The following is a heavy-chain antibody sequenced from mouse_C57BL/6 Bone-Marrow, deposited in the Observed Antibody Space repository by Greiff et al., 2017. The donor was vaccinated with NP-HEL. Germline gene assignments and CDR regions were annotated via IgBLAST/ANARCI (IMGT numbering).Heavy chain of an antibody. J-gene: IGHJ3*01. Sequence: EVQGVESGGGLVKPGGSLKLSCAASGFTFSSYTMSWVRQTPEKRLEWVATISGGGGNTYYPDSVKGRFTISRDNAKNTLYLQMSRLRSENTALYSCASEVLRCPAWFAYWGQGTLVTVSA. V-gene: IGHV5-9*01. CDR2: ISGGGGNT. D-gene: IGHD1-1*01. CDR3: ASEVLRCPAWFAY. CDR1: GFTFSSYT.